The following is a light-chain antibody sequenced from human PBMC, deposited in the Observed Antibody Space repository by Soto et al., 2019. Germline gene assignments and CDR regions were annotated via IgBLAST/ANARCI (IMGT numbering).Light chain of an antibody. CDR3: QQYGSSPRT. V-gene: IGKV3-20*01. J-gene: IGKJ1*01. Sequence: ESVLTQSPGTLSLSPRERATLSCRASQSVSSSYLAWYQQKPGQAPRLLIYGASSRATGIPDRFSGSGSGTDFTLSISRLETEDFAVYYCQQYGSSPRTFGQGTKVDIK. CDR1: QSVSSSY. CDR2: GAS.